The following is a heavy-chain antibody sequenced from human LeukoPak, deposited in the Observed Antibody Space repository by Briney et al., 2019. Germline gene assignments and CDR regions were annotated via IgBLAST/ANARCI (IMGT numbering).Heavy chain of an antibody. CDR2: IIPIFGTA. D-gene: IGHD1-26*01. Sequence: ASVKVSCKASGYTFTSYGISWVRQAPGQGLEWMGGIIPIFGTANYAQKFQGRVTITTDESTSTAYMELSSLRSEDTAVYYCARDLAPGAYVGFAFDIWGQGTMVTVSS. CDR3: ARDLAPGAYVGFAFDI. CDR1: GYTFTSYG. J-gene: IGHJ3*02. V-gene: IGHV1-69*05.